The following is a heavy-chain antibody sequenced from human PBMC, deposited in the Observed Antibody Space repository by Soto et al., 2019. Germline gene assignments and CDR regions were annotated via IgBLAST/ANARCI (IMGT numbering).Heavy chain of an antibody. CDR3: ARYYSSSWYDNLG. CDR1: GGSISSSSYY. Sequence: QLQLQESGPGLVKPSETLSLTCTVSGGSISSSSYYWGWIRQPPGKGLEWIGSIYYSGSTYYNPSLKSRVTISVDTSKNQFSLKLSSVTAADTAVYYCARYYSSSWYDNLGWGQGTLVTVSS. J-gene: IGHJ4*02. V-gene: IGHV4-39*01. CDR2: IYYSGST. D-gene: IGHD6-13*01.